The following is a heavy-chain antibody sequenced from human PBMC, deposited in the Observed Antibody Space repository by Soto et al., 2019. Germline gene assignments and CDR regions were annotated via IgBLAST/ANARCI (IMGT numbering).Heavy chain of an antibody. D-gene: IGHD4-17*01. V-gene: IGHV1-3*01. CDR1: GYTFTSYA. CDR3: ARGTSSVTTFYFDL. Sequence: QVQLVQSGAEVKKPGASVKVSCKASGYTFTSYAMHWVRQAPGQRLEWMGWINAGNGNTKYSQKFQGRVTITRDTSASTAYIELSSLRSEDTAVYYCARGTSSVTTFYFDLWGRGTLVTVSS. CDR2: INAGNGNT. J-gene: IGHJ2*01.